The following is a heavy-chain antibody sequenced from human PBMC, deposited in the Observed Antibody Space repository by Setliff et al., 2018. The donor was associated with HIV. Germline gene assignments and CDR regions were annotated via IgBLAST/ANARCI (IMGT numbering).Heavy chain of an antibody. V-gene: IGHV4-34*01. J-gene: IGHJ4*02. Sequence: PSETLSLTCAVYGGSFNDYYWTWIRQPPGKGLEWIGEIDHSGSIKYHASLKGRVTISKDTSKNQISLKLRSVTAADTAVYYCARGLNYYGSGSYLPLGYWGQGTLVTVSS. CDR3: ARGLNYYGSGSYLPLGY. D-gene: IGHD3-10*01. CDR2: IDHSGSI. CDR1: GGSFNDYY.